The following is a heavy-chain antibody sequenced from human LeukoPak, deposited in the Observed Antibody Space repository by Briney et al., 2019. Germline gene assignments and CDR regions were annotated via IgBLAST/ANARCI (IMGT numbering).Heavy chain of an antibody. CDR3: AREALLAVAAEYYFDY. J-gene: IGHJ4*02. CDR1: GGSFSGYY. Sequence: PSEILSLTCAVYGGSFSGYYWSWIRQPPGKGLEWIGEINHSGSTNYNPSLKSRVTMSVDTSKNQFSLKLSSVTAADTAVYYCAREALLAVAAEYYFDYWGQGTLVTVSS. D-gene: IGHD6-19*01. CDR2: INHSGST. V-gene: IGHV4-34*01.